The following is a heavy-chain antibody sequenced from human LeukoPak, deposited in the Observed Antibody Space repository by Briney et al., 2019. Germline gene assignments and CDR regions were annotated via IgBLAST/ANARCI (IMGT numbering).Heavy chain of an antibody. CDR2: INSDGSST. D-gene: IGHD4-17*01. CDR3: ARDIRSDYGDPPGY. J-gene: IGHJ4*02. CDR1: GFTFSSYW. V-gene: IGHV3-74*01. Sequence: GGSLRLSCAASGFTFSSYWMHWVRQAPGKGLVWVSRINSDGSSTSYADSVKGRFTISRDNARNTLYLQMNSLRAEDTAVYYCARDIRSDYGDPPGYWGQGTLVTVSS.